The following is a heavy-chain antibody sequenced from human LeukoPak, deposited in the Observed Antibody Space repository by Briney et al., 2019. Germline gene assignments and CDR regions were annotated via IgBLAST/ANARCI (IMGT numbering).Heavy chain of an antibody. CDR2: IWYDGSNK. CDR1: GFTFSSYG. J-gene: IGHJ5*02. V-gene: IGHV3-33*01. CDR3: ARDGRMAVVAATPGGWFDP. Sequence: GGSLRLSCAASGFTFSSYGMHWVRQAPGKGLEWVAVIWYDGSNKYYADSVKGRFTISRDNSKNTLYLQMNSLRAEDTAVYYCARDGRMAVVAATPGGWFDPWGQGTLVTVSS. D-gene: IGHD2-15*01.